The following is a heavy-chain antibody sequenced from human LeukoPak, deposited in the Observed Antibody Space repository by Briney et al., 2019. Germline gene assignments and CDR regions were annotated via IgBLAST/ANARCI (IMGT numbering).Heavy chain of an antibody. CDR1: GFTFDDYA. J-gene: IGHJ4*02. D-gene: IGHD2-2*01. Sequence: GGSLRLSCAASGFTFDDYAMHWVRQAPGKGLEWVSGISWNSGSIGYADSVKGRFTISRDNAKNSLYLQMNSLRAEDTALYYCAKDSFPAAIPQTIDYWGQGTLVTVSS. CDR2: ISWNSGSI. V-gene: IGHV3-9*01. CDR3: AKDSFPAAIPQTIDY.